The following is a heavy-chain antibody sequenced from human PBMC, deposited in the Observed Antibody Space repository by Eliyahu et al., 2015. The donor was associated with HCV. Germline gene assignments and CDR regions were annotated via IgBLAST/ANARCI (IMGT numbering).Heavy chain of an antibody. Sequence: QVQLVESGGGVVQPGRSLRLSCAASGFPXXXYGXXWXRQAPGKGLEWVAXIRYDESNKEYADSVKGRFTISRDNSKSTLYLHMDSLRPDDTGVYYCVKEKVRGYSYGPGETHVHRLLDYWGQGTLVTVSS. V-gene: IGHV3-30*02. CDR3: VKEKVRGYSYGPGETHVHRLLDY. D-gene: IGHD5-18*01. CDR2: IRYDESNK. J-gene: IGHJ4*02. CDR1: GFPXXXYG.